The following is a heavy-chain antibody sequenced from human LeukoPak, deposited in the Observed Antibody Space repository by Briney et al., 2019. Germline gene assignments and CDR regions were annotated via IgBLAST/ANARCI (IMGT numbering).Heavy chain of an antibody. CDR1: GGSISSYY. D-gene: IGHD3-22*01. V-gene: IGHV4-59*12. CDR3: AREGITMIVVAFGGAFDI. J-gene: IGHJ3*02. CDR2: IYYSGST. Sequence: SETLSLTCTVSGGSISSYYWSWIRQPPGKGLEWIGYIYYSGSTNYNPSLKSRVTISVDTSKNQFSLKLSSVTAADTAVYYCAREGITMIVVAFGGAFDIWGQGTMVTVSS.